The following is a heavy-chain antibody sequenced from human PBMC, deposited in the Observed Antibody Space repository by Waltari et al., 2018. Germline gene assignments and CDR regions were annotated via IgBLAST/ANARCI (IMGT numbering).Heavy chain of an antibody. J-gene: IGHJ3*02. CDR2: IYHSGST. D-gene: IGHD5-18*01. V-gene: IGHV4-38-2*01. Sequence: QVQLQESGPGLVKPSETLSLTCAVSGYSISSGYYWGWIRQPPGKGLEWIGSIYHSGSTYYNPSLKSRVTISVDTSKNQFSLKLSSVTAADTAVYYCARVTAMAKDAFDIWGQGTMVTVSS. CDR3: ARVTAMAKDAFDI. CDR1: GYSISSGYY.